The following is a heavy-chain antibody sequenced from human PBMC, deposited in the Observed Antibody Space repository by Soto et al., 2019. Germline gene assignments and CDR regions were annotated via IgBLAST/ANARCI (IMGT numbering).Heavy chain of an antibody. CDR3: ARESSAFDY. V-gene: IGHV1-18*01. CDR2: ISAYNGNT. Sequence: ASVKVCCKASGDTFTIYGISWVRQAPGQGLEWMGWISAYNGNTNYAQKLQGRVTMTTDTSTSTAYMDLRSLRSDDTAVYYCARESSAFDYSGQGTLVTVPS. J-gene: IGHJ4*02. CDR1: GDTFTIYG.